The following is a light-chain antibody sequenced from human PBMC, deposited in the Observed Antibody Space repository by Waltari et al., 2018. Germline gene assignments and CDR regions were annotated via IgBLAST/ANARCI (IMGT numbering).Light chain of an antibody. V-gene: IGKV3D-20*01. J-gene: IGKJ4*01. CDR2: DAS. CDR3: QQYGSSPLT. CDR1: QSVSSSY. Sequence: ELVLTQSPATLSLSPGERATLSCRASQSVSSSYLAWYQQKPGLAPRLLIYDASSRATGIPDRFSGSGSGTDFTLTISRLEPEDFAVYYCQQYGSSPLTFGGGTKVEIK.